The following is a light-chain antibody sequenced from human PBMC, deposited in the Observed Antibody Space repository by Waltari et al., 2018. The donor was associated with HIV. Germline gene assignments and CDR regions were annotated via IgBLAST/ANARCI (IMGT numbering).Light chain of an antibody. CDR1: QDISHF. CDR3: QQFNSYPLT. Sequence: IQLTQSPTFLSASVGDRVNVTCRASQDISHFLAWYQQKPGKAPKLLIYSASTLRSGVPSRFSGSGSGTQFILSVSSLQSDDFARYYRQQFNSYPLTFGGGTEFEIK. CDR2: SAS. V-gene: IGKV1-9*01. J-gene: IGKJ4*01.